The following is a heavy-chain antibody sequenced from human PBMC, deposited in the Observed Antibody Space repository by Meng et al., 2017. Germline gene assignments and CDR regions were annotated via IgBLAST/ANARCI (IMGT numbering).Heavy chain of an antibody. D-gene: IGHD6-19*01. J-gene: IGHJ3*02. Sequence: EVQLVESGGGLIRPGGSLKLSCAVFGVTFSGFYIHWVRQASGKGLEWVGRISSKLNSFATAYPASLKGRFTISRDDSKNTAYLQMNSLMTEDTALYYCTMYTRGHIWGQGTMVTVSS. CDR1: GVTFSGFY. CDR3: TMYTRGHI. V-gene: IGHV3-73*01. CDR2: ISSKLNSFAT.